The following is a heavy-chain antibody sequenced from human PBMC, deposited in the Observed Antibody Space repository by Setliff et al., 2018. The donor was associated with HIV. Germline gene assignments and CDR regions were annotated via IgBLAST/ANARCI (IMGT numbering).Heavy chain of an antibody. CDR2: ITPSGAT. Sequence: SETLSLTCAVSGYSISSGYYWGWIRQPPGKGLEWIGEITPSGATNYLPSLKSRVTMSLDTSKNRFSLKMTSVTAADTALYHCSNWNTTIDEDAWGQGTLVTVSS. D-gene: IGHD5-18*01. CDR1: GYSISSGYY. CDR3: SNWNTTIDEDA. V-gene: IGHV4-38-2*01. J-gene: IGHJ5*02.